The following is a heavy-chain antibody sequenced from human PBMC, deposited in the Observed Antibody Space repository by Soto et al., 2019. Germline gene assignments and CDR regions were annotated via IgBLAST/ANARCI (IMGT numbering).Heavy chain of an antibody. CDR1: GYTFTSYG. J-gene: IGHJ4*02. Sequence: QVQLVQSGAEVKKPGDSVRVSCKASGYTFTSYGIGWVRQAPGQGLEWMGWISANNGNTKYAQKVQGRVTMTTDASPSTAYMELRSLRSDGAAVYYCARGGYFDHWGQGTLVTVSS. V-gene: IGHV1-18*01. CDR3: ARGGYFDH. CDR2: ISANNGNT.